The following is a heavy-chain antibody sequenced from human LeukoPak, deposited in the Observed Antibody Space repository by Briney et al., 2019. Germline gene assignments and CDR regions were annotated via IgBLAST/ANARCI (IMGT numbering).Heavy chain of an antibody. CDR3: TRENRPFGPVAF. CDR2: IAHDATR. CDR1: CGLIDRTNY. J-gene: IGHJ4*02. V-gene: IGHV4-4*02. D-gene: IGHD2/OR15-2a*01. Sequence: SASQSPIRGVECGLIDRTNYWTWIRQAPGRGLEWIGEIAHDATRNYNSSLSSPAAMSFVRATTYFSLSLTAVTAAGPALYYCTRENRPFGPVAFWGEGVLVTASS.